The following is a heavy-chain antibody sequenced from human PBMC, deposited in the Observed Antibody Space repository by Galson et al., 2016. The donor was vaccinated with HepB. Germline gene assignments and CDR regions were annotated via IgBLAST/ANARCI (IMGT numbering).Heavy chain of an antibody. CDR3: VKAVGGSSVSLPDY. CDR1: GFTFSSYG. J-gene: IGHJ4*02. CDR2: ISYDGNNK. D-gene: IGHD1-26*01. Sequence: SLRLSCTASGFTFSSYGMHWVRQAPGKGLEWVAVISYDGNNKYFAGSVKGRFTISREDSYNTLYLQMKSLRPDDTAVYYCVKAVGGSSVSLPDYWGQGALVTVSS. V-gene: IGHV3-30*19.